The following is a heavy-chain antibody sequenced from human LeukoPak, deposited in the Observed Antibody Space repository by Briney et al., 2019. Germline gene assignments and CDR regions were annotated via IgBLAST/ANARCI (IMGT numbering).Heavy chain of an antibody. CDR3: ARDWIQLSFDY. Sequence: PGGSLRLSCAASGFTFSSYSMNWVRQAPGKGLEWVSYISSSSSTIYYADSVKGRFTISRDNAKNSLYLQMNSLRAEDTAVYYCARDWIQLSFDYWGQGTLATVSS. CDR2: ISSSSSTI. CDR1: GFTFSSYS. J-gene: IGHJ4*02. D-gene: IGHD5-18*01. V-gene: IGHV3-48*01.